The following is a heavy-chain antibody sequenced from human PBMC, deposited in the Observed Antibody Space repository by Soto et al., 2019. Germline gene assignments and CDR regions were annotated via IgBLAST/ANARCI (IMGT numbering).Heavy chain of an antibody. CDR1: GFIFSSYD. CDR3: ATRGLSYFDY. CDR2: IRNNGGST. J-gene: IGHJ4*02. V-gene: IGHV3-64D*08. Sequence: GGSLRLSCSASGFIFSSYDTHWVRQAPGKGLEYVSGIRNNGGSTYYADSVKGRFAISRDNSKNTLYLQVSGLRVEDTALYYCATRGLSYFDYWAQGTLVTVSS. D-gene: IGHD3-16*01.